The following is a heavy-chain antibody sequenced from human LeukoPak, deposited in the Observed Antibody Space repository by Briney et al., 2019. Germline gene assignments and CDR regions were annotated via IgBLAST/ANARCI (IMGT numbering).Heavy chain of an antibody. CDR3: AHSRRAGAFGY. CDR1: GGSISSYYW. J-gene: IGHJ4*02. Sequence: TLSLTCTVSGGSISSYYWSWIRQPPGKALEWLALIYWDDDKRYSPSLKSRLTITKDTSKNQVVLTMTNMDPVDTATYYCAHSRRAGAFGYWGQGTLVTVSS. D-gene: IGHD6-13*01. CDR2: IYWDDDK. V-gene: IGHV2-5*08.